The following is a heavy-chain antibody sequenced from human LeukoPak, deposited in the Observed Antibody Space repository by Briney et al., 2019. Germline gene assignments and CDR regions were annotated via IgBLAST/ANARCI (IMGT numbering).Heavy chain of an antibody. Sequence: GASVKVSCKASGYTFTGYYMHWVRQAPGQGLEWMGWINPNSGGTNYAQKFQGRVTMTRDTSISTAYMELSRLRSDDTAVYYCARDHYYGSGRPLDYWGQGTLVTVSS. CDR1: GYTFTGYY. D-gene: IGHD3-10*01. J-gene: IGHJ4*02. CDR3: ARDHYYGSGRPLDY. CDR2: INPNSGGT. V-gene: IGHV1-2*02.